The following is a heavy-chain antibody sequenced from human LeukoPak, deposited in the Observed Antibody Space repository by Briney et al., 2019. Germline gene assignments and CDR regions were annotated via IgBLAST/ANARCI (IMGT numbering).Heavy chain of an antibody. CDR2: ISAYNGNT. CDR3: ARVQTVSLMDV. D-gene: IGHD3-16*01. CDR1: CYTFTSYG. J-gene: IGHJ6*02. V-gene: IGHV1-18*01. Sequence: DSVKDSGKPSCYTFTSYGISCVRRAPGRKFGWMGWISAYNGNTTYAQKLQGRVTMTTDTSTSTAYMELRSLRSDDTAVYYCARVQTVSLMDVWGQGTTVTVSS.